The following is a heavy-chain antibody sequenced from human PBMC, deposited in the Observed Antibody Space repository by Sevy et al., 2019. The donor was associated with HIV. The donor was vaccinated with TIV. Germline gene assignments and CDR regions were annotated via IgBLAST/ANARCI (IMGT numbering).Heavy chain of an antibody. Sequence: GGSLRLSCTASGFTFGDYCMSWVRQAPGKGLEWVAFLKSDVYGGTVDHAASVRGRFVILRDDSKTIAYLQMNDLKTEDTGVYYCTRYKAAQSIFDYWGQGALVTVSS. CDR2: LKSDVYGGTV. CDR3: TRYKAAQSIFDY. J-gene: IGHJ4*02. V-gene: IGHV3-49*04. D-gene: IGHD3-9*01. CDR1: GFTFGDYC.